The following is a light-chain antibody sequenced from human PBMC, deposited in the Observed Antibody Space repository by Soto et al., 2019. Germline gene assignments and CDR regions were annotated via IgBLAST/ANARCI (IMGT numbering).Light chain of an antibody. J-gene: IGKJ1*01. CDR1: QSVRYNY. Sequence: IVLTQSPGTLSLSPGEGATLSCRASQSVRYNYLAWYQQKPGQAPRLLIYGVSTRATGIPDRFSGSGSGTDFTLTISRLDPEDFAVYYCQQYGTSPRTFGQGTKVDIK. V-gene: IGKV3-20*01. CDR2: GVS. CDR3: QQYGTSPRT.